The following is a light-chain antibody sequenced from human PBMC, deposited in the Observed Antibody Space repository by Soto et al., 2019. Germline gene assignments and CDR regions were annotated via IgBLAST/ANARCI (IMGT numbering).Light chain of an antibody. J-gene: IGKJ3*01. V-gene: IGKV3-20*01. CDR2: GAS. CDR3: PNFGDSPFT. CDR1: ETISSHY. Sequence: EIVLMQSPDTLSLSPGERATLSCRASETISSHYIAWYQQKPGQAPRLLIFGASNRATGIPDRFSGSWSGPHFTLTISRLEPEDFAVYYCPNFGDSPFTLGPGTKVDIK.